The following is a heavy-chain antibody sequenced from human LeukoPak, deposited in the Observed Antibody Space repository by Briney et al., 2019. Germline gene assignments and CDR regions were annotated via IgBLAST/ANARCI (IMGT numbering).Heavy chain of an antibody. V-gene: IGHV3-21*01. D-gene: IGHD6-19*01. Sequence: GGPLSLSFEASGFTFISYSMNWFRKAQGKGLDGVSSISSSSSYIYYADSVKGRFTISRDNAKNSLYLQMNSQRAEDTAVYYCARDSIAVNAFDIWGQGTMVTVSS. J-gene: IGHJ3*02. CDR2: ISSSSSYI. CDR1: GFTFISYS. CDR3: ARDSIAVNAFDI.